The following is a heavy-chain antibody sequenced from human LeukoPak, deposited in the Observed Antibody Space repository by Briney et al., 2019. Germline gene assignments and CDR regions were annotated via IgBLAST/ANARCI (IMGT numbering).Heavy chain of an antibody. CDR3: ARAEVGLDY. V-gene: IGHV3-9*01. CDR2: ISWNSGSI. D-gene: IGHD1-26*01. Sequence: GRSLRLSCAASGFTFDDYAMHWVRQAPGKGLEWVSGISWNSGSIGYADSVKGRFTISRDNAKNSLYLQMNSLRAEDTAVYYCARAEVGLDYWGQGTLVTVSS. J-gene: IGHJ4*02. CDR1: GFTFDDYA.